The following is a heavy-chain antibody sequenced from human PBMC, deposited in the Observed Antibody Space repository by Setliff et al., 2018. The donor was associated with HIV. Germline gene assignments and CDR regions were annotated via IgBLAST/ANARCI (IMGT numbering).Heavy chain of an antibody. J-gene: IGHJ3*01. Sequence: ASVKVSCKALGFLVTGYNVHWVRQAPGHGPEWLGRINPNNGGTNYAQKFQGRVTMSLDTSTSTVYLELKSLTSDDTAVYYCVRPRVFDSFDVWGPGTMVTVSS. CDR1: GFLVTGYN. V-gene: IGHV1-2*06. CDR3: VRPRVFDSFDV. CDR2: INPNNGGT.